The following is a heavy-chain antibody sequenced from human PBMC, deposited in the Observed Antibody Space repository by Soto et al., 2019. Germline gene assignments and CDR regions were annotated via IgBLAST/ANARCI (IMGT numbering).Heavy chain of an antibody. J-gene: IGHJ5*02. CDR1: GGSFSSNY. CDR2: TYTSGTT. V-gene: IGHV4-4*07. Sequence: PSEPLSLPCTVSGGSFSSNYWSWIRQSAGEGMELIVRTYTSGTTDYNPSLRGRVNISVDTSKNQFSLKMTSVTAADTAVYYCARERAGTSWIHXWGQGILFTVSX. CDR3: ARERAGTSWIHX.